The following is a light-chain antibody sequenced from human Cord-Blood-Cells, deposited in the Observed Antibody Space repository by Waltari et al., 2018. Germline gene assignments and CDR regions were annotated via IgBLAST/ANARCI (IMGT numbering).Light chain of an antibody. Sequence: EIVLTQSPGTLSLSPGERATLSCRAIQSVSSSYLSWYQQKPGQAPRLLIYGASIRATGIPDRLSGSGSGTEFTLPISRLEPEDFAVYYCQQYGSSTPWTFGQGTKVEIK. CDR2: GAS. J-gene: IGKJ1*01. CDR1: QSVSSSY. CDR3: QQYGSSTPWT. V-gene: IGKV3-20*01.